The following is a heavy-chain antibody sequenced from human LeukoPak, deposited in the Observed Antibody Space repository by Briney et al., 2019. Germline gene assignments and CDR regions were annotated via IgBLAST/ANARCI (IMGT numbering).Heavy chain of an antibody. J-gene: IGHJ6*03. Sequence: SETLSLTCTVSGGSISSYYWSWIRQPPGKGLEWIGYIYYSGSTNYNPSLKSRVTISVDTSKNQFSLKLSSVTAADTAVYYCARDGVTYYDFWSGYPLYYYYYMDVWGKGTTVTVSS. CDR3: ARDGVTYYDFWSGYPLYYYYYMDV. CDR1: GGSISSYY. V-gene: IGHV4-59*01. CDR2: IYYSGST. D-gene: IGHD3-3*01.